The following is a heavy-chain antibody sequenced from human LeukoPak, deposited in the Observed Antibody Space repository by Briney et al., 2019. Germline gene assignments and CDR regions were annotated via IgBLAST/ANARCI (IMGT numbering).Heavy chain of an antibody. J-gene: IGHJ5*02. V-gene: IGHV4-34*01. Sequence: SETLSLTCAVYGGSFSGYYWSWIRQPPGKGLEWIGEINHSGSTNYNPSLKSRVTISVDTSKNQFSLKLSSVTAADTAVYYCARGRLYYYGSGTRRNWFNPWGQGTLVTVSS. CDR3: ARGRLYYYGSGTRRNWFNP. D-gene: IGHD3-10*01. CDR1: GGSFSGYY. CDR2: INHSGST.